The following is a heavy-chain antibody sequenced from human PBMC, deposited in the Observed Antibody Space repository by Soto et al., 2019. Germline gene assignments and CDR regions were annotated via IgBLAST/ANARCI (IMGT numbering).Heavy chain of an antibody. Sequence: SETLSLTCTVSGGSISSYYWSWIRQPPGKGLEWIGYIYYSGSTNYNPSLKSRVTISVDTSKNQFSLKLSSVTAADTAVYYCARVTGGSGSYLDYWGQGTLVTVSS. CDR3: ARVTGGSGSYLDY. J-gene: IGHJ4*02. V-gene: IGHV4-59*01. D-gene: IGHD3-10*01. CDR2: IYYSGST. CDR1: GGSISSYY.